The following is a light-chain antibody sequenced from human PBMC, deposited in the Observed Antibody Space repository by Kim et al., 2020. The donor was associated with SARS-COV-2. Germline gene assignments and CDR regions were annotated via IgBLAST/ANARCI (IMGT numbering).Light chain of an antibody. J-gene: IGKJ1*01. CDR3: QQNDSVTCT. V-gene: IGKV1-5*01. CDR2: NAA. Sequence: GDRMTIACRASRSVSNWYDWYQQKPRKTPKIVVYNAASWESEGPSRCRGRGSGTEFTLSINSLQPDDIATYYCQQNDSVTCTFGEGTKVDIK. CDR1: RSVSNW.